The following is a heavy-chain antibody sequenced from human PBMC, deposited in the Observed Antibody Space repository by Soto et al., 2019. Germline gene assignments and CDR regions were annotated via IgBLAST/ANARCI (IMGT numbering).Heavy chain of an antibody. V-gene: IGHV3-23*01. D-gene: IGHD5-12*01. CDR2: ISGSGGST. CDR3: AKYGGGYVLQPPFDY. J-gene: IGHJ4*02. Sequence: PGGSLRLSCAASGFTFSSYAMSWVRQAPGKGLEWVSTISGSGGSTYYADSVKGRFTISRDNSKNTLYLQMNSLRAEDTAVYYCAKYGGGYVLQPPFDYWGQGTLVTVSS. CDR1: GFTFSSYA.